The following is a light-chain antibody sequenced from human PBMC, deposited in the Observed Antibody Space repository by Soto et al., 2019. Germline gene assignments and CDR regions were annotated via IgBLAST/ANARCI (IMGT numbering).Light chain of an antibody. CDR3: QQYNSYLST. V-gene: IGKV1-5*01. CDR2: DAS. J-gene: IGKJ4*01. Sequence: DIQMTQSPSTLSASVGDRVTITCRASQSISSWLAWYQQKPGKAPKLLIYDASSLGSGVPSRFSGSGSGTEFTLTISSLQPDDFATYYCQQYNSYLSTFGGGTKVEIK. CDR1: QSISSW.